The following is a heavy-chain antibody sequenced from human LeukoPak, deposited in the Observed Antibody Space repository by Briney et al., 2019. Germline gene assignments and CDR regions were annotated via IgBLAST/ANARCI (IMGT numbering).Heavy chain of an antibody. Sequence: ASVKVSCKASGYTFTTYATHWVRQAPGQRLEWMGWINAGNGYTKSSQRFQGRVTFTRDTSASTAYMELSSLRSEDTAVYYRARGPGITGTAPGLDVWGQGTTVTVSS. CDR3: ARGPGITGTAPGLDV. J-gene: IGHJ6*02. V-gene: IGHV1-3*01. CDR1: GYTFTTYA. CDR2: INAGNGYT. D-gene: IGHD1-7*01.